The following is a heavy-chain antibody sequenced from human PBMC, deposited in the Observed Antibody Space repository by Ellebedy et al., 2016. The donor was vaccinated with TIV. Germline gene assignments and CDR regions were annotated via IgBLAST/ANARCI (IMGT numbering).Heavy chain of an antibody. CDR1: GYSFTSYW. D-gene: IGHD6-19*01. CDR3: ARPLEQWLVNDAFDI. Sequence: KVSXXGSGYSFTSYWIGWVRQMPGKGLEWMGIIYPGDSDTRYSPSFQGQVTISADKSISTAYLQWSSLKASDTAMYYCARPLEQWLVNDAFDIWGQGTMVTVSS. J-gene: IGHJ3*02. V-gene: IGHV5-51*01. CDR2: IYPGDSDT.